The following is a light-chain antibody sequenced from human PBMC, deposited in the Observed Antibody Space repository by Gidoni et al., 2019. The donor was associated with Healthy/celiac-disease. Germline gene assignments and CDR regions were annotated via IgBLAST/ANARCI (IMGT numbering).Light chain of an antibody. V-gene: IGLV3-1*01. CDR3: QAWDSITDVV. CDR1: KLGDRY. CDR2: QDS. Sequence: SYELTQPPSVSVSPGQTASITCSGDKLGDRYACWYQQKPGQSPVLVIYQDSKRPSGIPERFSCSNSVNTATLTIIGTQAMDEADYYCQAWDSITDVVFGGGTKLTVL. J-gene: IGLJ2*01.